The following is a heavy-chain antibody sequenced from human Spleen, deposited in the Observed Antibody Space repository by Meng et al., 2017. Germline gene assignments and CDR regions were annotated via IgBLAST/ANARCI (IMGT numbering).Heavy chain of an antibody. D-gene: IGHD6-25*01. V-gene: IGHV1-2*06. J-gene: IGHJ4*02. CDR3: ARDEDISAAGKLFGDY. CDR2: INPKSGDT. CDR1: AYNFPDYY. Sequence: QVQLVQSGAEVKKPGASVKVSCKPSAYNFPDYYIHWVRRAPGQGLEWMGRINPKSGDTHYAQKFQARVTMTGDTSISTAYMELSGLRSDDTAMYYCARDEDISAAGKLFGDYWGQGTLVTVSS.